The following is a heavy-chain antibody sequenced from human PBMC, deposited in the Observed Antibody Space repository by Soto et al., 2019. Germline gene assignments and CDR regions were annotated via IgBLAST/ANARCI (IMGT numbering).Heavy chain of an antibody. CDR3: ARLEVLATISYYFDI. J-gene: IGHJ4*02. D-gene: IGHD5-12*01. V-gene: IGHV4-39*01. CDR1: DDTINSDKYY. CDR2: IYYRGNA. Sequence: PSDTLSLTCSVSDDTINSDKYYWCWIRQPPGKGLEWIGSIYYRGNAYYNPSLQTRVTISLDKSKSQFSLKLNSVTAADSAVYFCARLEVLATISYYFDIWGPEDLLTVSS.